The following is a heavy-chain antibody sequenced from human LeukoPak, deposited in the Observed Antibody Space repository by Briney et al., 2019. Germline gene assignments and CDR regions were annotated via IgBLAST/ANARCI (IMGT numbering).Heavy chain of an antibody. CDR2: IYYSGST. V-gene: IGHV4-59*01. Sequence: PSETLPLTCTVSGGSISSYYWSWIRQPPGKGLEWIGYIYYSGSTNYNPSLKSRVTISVDTSKNQFSLKLSSVTAADTAVYYCARDMRGDYFDYWGQGTLVTVSS. D-gene: IGHD3-16*01. CDR3: ARDMRGDYFDY. CDR1: GGSISSYY. J-gene: IGHJ4*02.